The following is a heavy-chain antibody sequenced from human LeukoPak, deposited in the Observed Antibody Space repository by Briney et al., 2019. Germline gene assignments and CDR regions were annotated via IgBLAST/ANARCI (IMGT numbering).Heavy chain of an antibody. Sequence: SGTLSLTCAVYGGSFSGYYWSWIRQPPGKGLEWLGEINHSGSTNYNPSLKSRVTISVDTSKNQFSLKLSSVTAADTAVYYCARTGITMVRGVIITHDYWGQGTLVTVSS. CDR3: ARTGITMVRGVIITHDY. J-gene: IGHJ4*02. CDR1: GGSFSGYY. V-gene: IGHV4-34*01. D-gene: IGHD3-10*01. CDR2: INHSGST.